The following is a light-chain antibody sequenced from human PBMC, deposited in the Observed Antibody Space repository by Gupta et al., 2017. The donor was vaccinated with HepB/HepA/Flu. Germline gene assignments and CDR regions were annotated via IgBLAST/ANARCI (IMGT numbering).Light chain of an antibody. CDR2: CSS. Sequence: EIVMTHSPATLSVSPGERATLSCRAIQSVSSNLAWYQQKPGQAPRLLIYCSSTRATGIPARFSGSGSGTEFTLTISSLQSEDVAGYYCKQYNKWPPWTFGQGTKVEIK. V-gene: IGKV3-15*01. CDR3: KQYNKWPPWT. CDR1: QSVSSN. J-gene: IGKJ1*01.